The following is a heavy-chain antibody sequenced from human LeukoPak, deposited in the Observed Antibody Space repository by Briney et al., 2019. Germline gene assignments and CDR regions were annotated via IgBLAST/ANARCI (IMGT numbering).Heavy chain of an antibody. CDR2: IYYSGAT. Sequence: SETLSLICTVSGGSISSSNYYWVWIRQPPGKGLKWIGSIYYSGATYYNPSLKSRVTISVDTSKNQFSLKPSSVTAADTAVYYCVTINSSGWYSNWFDPWGQGTLVTVSS. D-gene: IGHD6-19*01. V-gene: IGHV4-39*01. CDR1: GGSISSSNYY. J-gene: IGHJ5*02. CDR3: VTINSSGWYSNWFDP.